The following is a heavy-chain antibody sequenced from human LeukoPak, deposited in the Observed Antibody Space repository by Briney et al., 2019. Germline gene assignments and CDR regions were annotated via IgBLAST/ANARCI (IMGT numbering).Heavy chain of an antibody. V-gene: IGHV3-23*01. J-gene: IGHJ4*02. Sequence: GGSLRLSCAASGFTFSSYAMSWVRQAPGKGLEWVSAISGSGGSTYYADSVKGRFTISRDNSKDTLYLQMNSLRAEDTAVYYCVKDLMAEGGYSGYGIDYWGQGTLVTVSS. CDR1: GFTFSSYA. D-gene: IGHD5-12*01. CDR3: VKDLMAEGGYSGYGIDY. CDR2: ISGSGGST.